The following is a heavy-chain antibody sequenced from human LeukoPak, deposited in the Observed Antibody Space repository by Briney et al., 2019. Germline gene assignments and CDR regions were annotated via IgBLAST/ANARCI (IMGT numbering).Heavy chain of an antibody. D-gene: IGHD3-10*01. CDR3: ARGQRYSGRAFDI. J-gene: IGHJ3*02. CDR1: GFTFSSYD. V-gene: IGHV3-13*01. CDR2: IGTAGDT. Sequence: GGSLRLSCAASGFTFSSYDMHWVRQATGKGLEWVSAIGTAGDTYYPGSVKGRFTNTRKHAKNSLYLQMNSLSAGDTAVYYWARGQRYSGRAFDIWGQGTMVTVSS.